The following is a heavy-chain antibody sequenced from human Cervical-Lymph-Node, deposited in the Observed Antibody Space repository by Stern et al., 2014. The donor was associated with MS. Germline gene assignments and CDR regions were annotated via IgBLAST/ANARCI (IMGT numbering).Heavy chain of an antibody. D-gene: IGHD6-13*01. V-gene: IGHV3-33*01. J-gene: IGHJ3*02. CDR3: ARTSSSWEDYDAFDI. CDR1: GFTFSNYG. Sequence: VQLEESGGGVVQPGRSLRLSCAASGFTFSNYGMHWVRQAPGKGLEWVAVIWYDGSNKYYADSVKGRFTISRDNSKNTLYMQMNSLRAEDTAVYYCARTSSSWEDYDAFDIWGQGTMVTVSS. CDR2: IWYDGSNK.